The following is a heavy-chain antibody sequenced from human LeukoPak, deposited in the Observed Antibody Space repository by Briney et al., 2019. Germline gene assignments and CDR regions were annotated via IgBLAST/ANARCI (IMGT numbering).Heavy chain of an antibody. Sequence: GSLRLSCAASGFIFSTYSMNWVRQSPGKGLEWIGTIHYSGNTYYNPSLKSRVTMSVDTSKNQFSLRMTSVTAADTAVYYCARDNYASGSPPTHTNWFDPWGQGTLVTVSS. D-gene: IGHD3-10*01. V-gene: IGHV4-4*02. CDR1: GFIFSTYS. J-gene: IGHJ5*02. CDR2: IHYSGNT. CDR3: ARDNYASGSPPTHTNWFDP.